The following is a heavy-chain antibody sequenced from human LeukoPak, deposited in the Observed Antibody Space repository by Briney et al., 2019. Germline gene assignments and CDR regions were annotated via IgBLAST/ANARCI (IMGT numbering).Heavy chain of an antibody. CDR2: IWYDGNNK. CDR1: GFTFSSYG. Sequence: PGGSLRPSCAASGFTFSSYGMHWVRQAPGKGLEWVALIWYDGNNKYYADSVKGRFTISRDNSKNTLYLQMDSLRAEDTAVYYCARFGGSYHGLDVWGQGTTVTVSS. CDR3: ARFGGSYHGLDV. J-gene: IGHJ6*02. D-gene: IGHD1-26*01. V-gene: IGHV3-33*01.